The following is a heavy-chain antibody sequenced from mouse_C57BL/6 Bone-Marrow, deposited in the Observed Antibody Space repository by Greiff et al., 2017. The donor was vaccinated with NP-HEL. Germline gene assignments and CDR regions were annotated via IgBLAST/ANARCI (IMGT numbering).Heavy chain of an antibody. CDR2: IRNKANGYTT. CDR1: RFTFTDYY. CDR3: ARSPAYTRDYFDY. V-gene: IGHV7-3*01. D-gene: IGHD2-10*01. J-gene: IGHJ2*01. Sequence: EVKLVESGGGLVQPGGSLSLSCAASRFTFTDYYMSWVRQPPGKALEWLGFIRNKANGYTTEYSASVKGRFTISRDNSQSILYLQMNALRAEDSATYYCARSPAYTRDYFDYWGQGTTLTVSS.